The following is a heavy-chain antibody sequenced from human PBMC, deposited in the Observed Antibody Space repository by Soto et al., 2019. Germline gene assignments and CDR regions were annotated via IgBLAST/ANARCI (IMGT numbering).Heavy chain of an antibody. CDR1: GYSFTSYW. V-gene: IGHV5-51*01. Sequence: GESLKISCKGSGYSFTSYWIGWVRQMPGKGLEWMGIIYPGDSDTRYSPSFQGQVTISADKSISTAYLQWSSLKASDTAMYYCAGGRGYSSGFDYFDYWGQGTLVTVSS. CDR2: IYPGDSDT. CDR3: AGGRGYSSGFDYFDY. J-gene: IGHJ4*02. D-gene: IGHD6-19*01.